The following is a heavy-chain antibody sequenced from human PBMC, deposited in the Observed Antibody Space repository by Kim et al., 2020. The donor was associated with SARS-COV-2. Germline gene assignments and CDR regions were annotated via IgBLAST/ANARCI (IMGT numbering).Heavy chain of an antibody. J-gene: IGHJ2*01. D-gene: IGHD3-16*01. V-gene: IGHV3-23*01. CDR1: GFTFSNSA. CDR2: IFGGGSST. Sequence: GGSLRLSCAASGFTFSNSAMSWVRQAPGKGLEWVSGIFGGGSSTYYADSVKGRFTISRDNSQSTLYLQMNNLRAEDTAVYYCARHLHITTGTFYWYFDLWGRGTLVTVSS. CDR3: ARHLHITTGTFYWYFDL.